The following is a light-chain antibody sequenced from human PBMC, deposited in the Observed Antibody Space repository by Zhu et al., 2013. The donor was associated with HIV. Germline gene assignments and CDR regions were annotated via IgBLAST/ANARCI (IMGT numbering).Light chain of an antibody. V-gene: IGKV1-39*01. Sequence: DIQMTQSPSSLSASVGDRVTITCRASQGVSKDLAWYQQEAGKAPKLLIYAASTLQSGVPSRFSGSGSGTDFTLTISSLQPEDFATYYCQQSYSTPRTFGGGTKVEIK. J-gene: IGKJ4*01. CDR2: AAS. CDR1: QGVSKD. CDR3: QQSYSTPRT.